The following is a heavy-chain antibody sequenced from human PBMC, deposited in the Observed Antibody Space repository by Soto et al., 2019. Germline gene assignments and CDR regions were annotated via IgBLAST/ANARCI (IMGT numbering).Heavy chain of an antibody. V-gene: IGHV2-5*01. Sequence: QITLKESGPTLVKPTQTLTLTCNFSGFSLSTGGVGVAWIRQPPGKALEWLTLIYWNVETRTSPPLENRLTVTKDASKDHLAPTMTTMDAVDTPTYYRAHIPPFADYNLDSCGQGIRVTVSS. J-gene: IGHJ5*01. CDR1: GFSLSTGGVG. CDR3: AHIPPFADYNLDS. D-gene: IGHD3-10*01. CDR2: IYWNVET.